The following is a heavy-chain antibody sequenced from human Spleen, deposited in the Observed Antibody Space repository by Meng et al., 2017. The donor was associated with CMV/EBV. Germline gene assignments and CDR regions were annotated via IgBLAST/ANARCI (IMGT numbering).Heavy chain of an antibody. CDR1: GFTFSSFG. J-gene: IGHJ6*02. CDR3: ARARVDYYYYGMDV. Sequence: GESLKISCAASGFTFSSFGMHWVHQAPGKGLEWVSSISSSSSYIYYADSVKGRFTISRDNAKNSLYLQMNSLRAEDTAVYYCARARVDYYYYGMDVWGQGTTVTVSS. V-gene: IGHV3-21*01. CDR2: ISSSSSYI. D-gene: IGHD2-15*01.